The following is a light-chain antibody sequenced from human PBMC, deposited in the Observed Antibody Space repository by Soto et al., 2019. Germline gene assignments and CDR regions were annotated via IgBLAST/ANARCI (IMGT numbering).Light chain of an antibody. CDR1: QSVSSY. CDR3: QQRSDWPLT. J-gene: IGKJ4*01. CDR2: DAS. V-gene: IGKV3-11*01. Sequence: EIVLTQSPATLSLSPGERATLSCRASQSVSSYLAWYQQKPGQAPRLLIYDASNRATGIPARFSGSESGTDFTLAISSLEPEDFAVYYCQQRSDWPLTFGGGTKVDI.